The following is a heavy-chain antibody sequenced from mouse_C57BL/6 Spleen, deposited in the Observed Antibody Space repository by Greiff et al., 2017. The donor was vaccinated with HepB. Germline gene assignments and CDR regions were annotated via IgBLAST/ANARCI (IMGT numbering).Heavy chain of an antibody. V-gene: IGHV1-18*01. J-gene: IGHJ2*01. CDR2: INPNNGGT. CDR1: GYTFTDYN. Sequence: EVQLQQSGPELVKPGASVKIPCKASGYTFTDYNMDWVKQSHGKSLEWIGDINPNNGGTIYNQKFKGKATLTVDKSSSTAYMELRSLTSEDTAVYYCARRDDGYYDFDDWGQGTTLTVSS. D-gene: IGHD2-3*01. CDR3: ARRDDGYYDFDD.